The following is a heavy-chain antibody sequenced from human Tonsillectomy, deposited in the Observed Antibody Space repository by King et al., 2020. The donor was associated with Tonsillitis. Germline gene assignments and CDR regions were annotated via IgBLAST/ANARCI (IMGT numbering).Heavy chain of an antibody. CDR1: GYTFTDYY. Sequence: QLVQSGAEVKKPGASVKVSCKASGYTFTDYYLHWVRQAPGQGLEWMGWINPDSGGTNLAQKFQGRVTVTRDTSINTAYMELSRLRSDDTAIYYCASRGNWGSPFDYWGQGTQVTVSS. CDR2: INPDSGGT. CDR3: ASRGNWGSPFDY. J-gene: IGHJ4*02. D-gene: IGHD7-27*01. V-gene: IGHV1-2*02.